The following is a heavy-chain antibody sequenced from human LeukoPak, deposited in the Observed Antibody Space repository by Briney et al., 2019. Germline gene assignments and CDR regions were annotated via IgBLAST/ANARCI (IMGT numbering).Heavy chain of an antibody. CDR3: AKGEGGDYWDY. D-gene: IGHD5-12*01. CDR1: GFTFSSYA. CDR2: ISGSGGST. Sequence: HTGRSLRLSCAASGFTFSSYAMSWVRQAPGKGLEWVSAISGSGGSTYYADSVKGRFTISRDNSKNTLYLQMNSLRAEDTAVYYCAKGEGGDYWDYWGQGTLVTVSS. V-gene: IGHV3-23*01. J-gene: IGHJ4*02.